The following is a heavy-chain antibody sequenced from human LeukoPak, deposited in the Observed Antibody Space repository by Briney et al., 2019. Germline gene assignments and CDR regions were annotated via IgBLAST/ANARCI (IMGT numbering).Heavy chain of an antibody. J-gene: IGHJ4*02. CDR3: ARDPGYGGGFDY. D-gene: IGHD5-12*01. CDR2: IYYSGST. Sequence: PSETLSLTCAVYGGSFSGYYWSWIRQPPGKGLEGIGYIYYSGSTYYNPSLKSRVTISVDTSKNQFSLKLSSVTAADTAVYYCARDPGYGGGFDYWGQGTLVTVSS. V-gene: IGHV4-34*09. CDR1: GGSFSGYY.